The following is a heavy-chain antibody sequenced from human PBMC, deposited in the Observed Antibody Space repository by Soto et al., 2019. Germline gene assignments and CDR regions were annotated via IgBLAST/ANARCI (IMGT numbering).Heavy chain of an antibody. V-gene: IGHV1-69*13. Sequence: SVKVSCKASGGTLKNSALSWVRQAPGQGLEWRGGIIPIFGTAHYAQKFQGRVTITADESTNTAFLDVSSLRSEDTAVYYCGSGGSWDNVDPWGPGTLVTVSS. CDR1: GGTLKNSA. J-gene: IGHJ5*02. CDR3: GSGGSWDNVDP. D-gene: IGHD2-15*01. CDR2: IIPIFGTA.